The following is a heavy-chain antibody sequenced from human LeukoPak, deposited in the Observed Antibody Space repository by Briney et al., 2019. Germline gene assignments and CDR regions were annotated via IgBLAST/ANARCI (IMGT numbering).Heavy chain of an antibody. CDR2: ISPSGGST. CDR3: ARADDQDFDH. D-gene: IGHD1-1*01. J-gene: IGHJ4*02. Sequence: ASVKVSCKASGYTFTKYHMHWVRQAPGQGLEWMGMISPSGGSTSYAQKFQARVTMTRDTSTNTVYMELRSLRSEDTAVYYCARADDQDFDHWGQGTLVIVSS. V-gene: IGHV1-46*01. CDR1: GYTFTKYH.